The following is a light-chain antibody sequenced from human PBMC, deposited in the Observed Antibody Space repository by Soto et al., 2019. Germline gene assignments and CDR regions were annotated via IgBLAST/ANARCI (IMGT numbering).Light chain of an antibody. V-gene: IGLV2-14*02. CDR3: SSYTSSSTYV. CDR1: SSDIGSYNL. Sequence: QSLRTQPASVSWSPGQSITISCTGTSSDIGSYNLVSWYQQHPGKAPKLMIYEVSNRPSGVSNRFSGSKSGNTASLTISGLQAEDEADYYCSSYTSSSTYVFGTGTKVTVL. J-gene: IGLJ1*01. CDR2: EVS.